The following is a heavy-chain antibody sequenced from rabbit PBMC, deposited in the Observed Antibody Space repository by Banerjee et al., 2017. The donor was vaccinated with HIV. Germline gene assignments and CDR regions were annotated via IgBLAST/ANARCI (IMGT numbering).Heavy chain of an antibody. D-gene: IGHD8-1*01. J-gene: IGHJ4*01. CDR1: GFSFSSDYD. CDR2: IYAGSSGST. V-gene: IGHV1S40*01. Sequence: QSLEESGGDLVKPGASLTLTCKASGFSFSSDYDMCWVRQAPGKGLEWIACIYAGSSGSTYYASWAKGRFTISKTSSTTVTLQMTSLTAADTATYFCARRADYAGGSYYEQFNMWGPGTLVTVS. CDR3: ARRADYAGGSYYEQFNM.